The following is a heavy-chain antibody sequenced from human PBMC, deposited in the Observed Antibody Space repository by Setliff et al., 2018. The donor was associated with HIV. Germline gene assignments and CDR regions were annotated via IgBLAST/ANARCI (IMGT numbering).Heavy chain of an antibody. CDR1: GGSFSDYS. J-gene: IGHJ4*02. Sequence: SETLSLTCAVYGGSFSDYSWTWIRQPPGRGLEWIGEINHSGSTNYNMSLWSRVTISLDASRNQFSLELISVTAADTAVYYCAGGPGTTSIDYWAQGTLVTVS. CDR2: INHSGST. D-gene: IGHD1-26*01. V-gene: IGHV4-34*01. CDR3: AGGPGTTSIDY.